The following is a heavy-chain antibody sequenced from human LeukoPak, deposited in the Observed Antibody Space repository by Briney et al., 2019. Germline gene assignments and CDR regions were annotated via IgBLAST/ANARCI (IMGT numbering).Heavy chain of an antibody. V-gene: IGHV3-7*01. J-gene: IGHJ4*02. Sequence: GGSLRLSCAASGFTFRTYWMSWVRQAPGKGPEWVANIKQDGNEKYCVDSVKGRFTISRDNAKNSLYLQMNSLRAEDTAVYFCARSGYSSTWYLQNFELDYWGQGTLVTVSS. D-gene: IGHD2-2*01. CDR3: ARSGYSSTWYLQNFELDY. CDR2: IKQDGNEK. CDR1: GFTFRTYW.